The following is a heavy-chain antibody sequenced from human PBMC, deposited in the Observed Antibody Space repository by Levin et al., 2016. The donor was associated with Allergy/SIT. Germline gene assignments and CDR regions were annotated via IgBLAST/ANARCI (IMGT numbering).Heavy chain of an antibody. Sequence: GESLKISCAASGFTVSSNYMSWVRQAPGKGLEWVSVIYSGGSTYYADSVKGRFTISRDNSKNTLYLQMNSLRAEDTAVYYCARSIAARWYFDLWGRGTLVTVSS. CDR2: IYSGGST. V-gene: IGHV3-53*01. D-gene: IGHD6-6*01. CDR3: ARSIAARWYFDL. J-gene: IGHJ2*01. CDR1: GFTVSSNY.